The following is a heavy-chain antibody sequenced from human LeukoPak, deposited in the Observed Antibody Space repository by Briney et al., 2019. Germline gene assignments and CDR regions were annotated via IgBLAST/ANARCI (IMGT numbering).Heavy chain of an antibody. CDR1: GGSISSGGYY. CDR3: ARGGHSYGGYYYGMDV. J-gene: IGHJ6*02. V-gene: IGHV4-31*03. D-gene: IGHD5-18*01. Sequence: SETLSLTCTVSGGSISSGGYYWSWIRQHPGKGLEWIGYIYYSGSTYYNPSLKSRVTISVDTSKNQFSLKLSSVTAADTAVYYCARGGHSYGGYYYGMDVWGQGTTVTVSS. CDR2: IYYSGST.